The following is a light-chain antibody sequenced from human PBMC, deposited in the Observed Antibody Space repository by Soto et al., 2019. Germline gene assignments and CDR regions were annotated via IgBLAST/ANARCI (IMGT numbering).Light chain of an antibody. CDR3: STYTRSSTLVV. CDR1: SSDVGGYNY. CDR2: DVS. J-gene: IGLJ2*01. V-gene: IGLV2-14*01. Sequence: QSALTQPASVSGSPGQSITISCTGTSSDVGGYNYVSWYQQHPGKAPKLMIYDVSNRPSGVSNRFSGSKSGNTASLTISGLQDEEEADYTCSTYTRSSTLVVFGGGTKLTVL.